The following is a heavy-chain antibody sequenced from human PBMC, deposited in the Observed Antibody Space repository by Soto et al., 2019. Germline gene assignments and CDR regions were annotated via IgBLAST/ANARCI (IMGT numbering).Heavy chain of an antibody. D-gene: IGHD2-15*01. CDR3: ARLLYGDGYPDSVLDY. J-gene: IGHJ4*02. V-gene: IGHV5-51*01. Sequence: GVSLKISCNGFGYRFTSYWICWVRQMPWKGLEWMAIIYPGDSDTRYSPSFQGQVTISADKSISTAYLQWSSLKASDTAMYYCARLLYGDGYPDSVLDYWGQGTLVTVSS. CDR2: IYPGDSDT. CDR1: GYRFTSYW.